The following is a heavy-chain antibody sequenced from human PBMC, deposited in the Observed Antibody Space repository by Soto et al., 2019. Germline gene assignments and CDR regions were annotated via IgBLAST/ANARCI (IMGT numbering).Heavy chain of an antibody. CDR1: GVSISSHDW. J-gene: IGHJ4*02. Sequence: QVQLQESGPGLVKPSGTLSLTCAVSGVSISSHDWWTWVRQPPGKGLEWIGESHESGNTNYNSSLESRVPMSLDKSKNQFSLKLTSVTVAETAVYYCATRDSGRFYWGQGTLVTVSS. V-gene: IGHV4-4*02. CDR3: ATRDSGRFY. D-gene: IGHD5-12*01. CDR2: SHESGNT.